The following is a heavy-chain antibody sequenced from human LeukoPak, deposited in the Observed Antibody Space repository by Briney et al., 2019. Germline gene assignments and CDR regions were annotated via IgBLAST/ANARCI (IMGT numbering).Heavy chain of an antibody. D-gene: IGHD3-22*01. CDR2: ISTGSSFI. V-gene: IGHV3-21*01. CDR3: ARTDYYDKSIDY. CDR1: GFTFRSYG. Sequence: GGSLRLSCAASGFTFRSYGMNWARRAPGRGRVGVSSISTGSSFIYYADSVKGRFTISRDIAKNSLYLQMNSLRAEDTAVYYCARTDYYDKSIDYWGQGTLVTVSS. J-gene: IGHJ4*02.